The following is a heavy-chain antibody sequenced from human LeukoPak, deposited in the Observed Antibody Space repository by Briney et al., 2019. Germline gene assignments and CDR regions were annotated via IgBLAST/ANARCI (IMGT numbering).Heavy chain of an antibody. J-gene: IGHJ6*02. CDR2: ISGSGGST. D-gene: IGHD6-19*01. CDR1: GLTFSSYA. V-gene: IGHV3-23*01. Sequence: GGSLRLSCAAFGLTFSSYAMSWVRQAPGKGLEWVSAISGSGGSTYYADSVKGRFTISRDNSKNTLYLQMNSLRAEDTAVYYCAKESSGGNYYYYGMDVWGQGTTVTVSS. CDR3: AKESSGGNYYYYGMDV.